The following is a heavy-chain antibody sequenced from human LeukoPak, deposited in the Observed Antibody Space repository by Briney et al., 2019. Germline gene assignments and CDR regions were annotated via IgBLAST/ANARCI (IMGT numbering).Heavy chain of an antibody. Sequence: PGGSLRLSCAASGFTFSSYAMSWVRQAPGKGLEWVSAISGSGGSTYYADSVKGRFTISRDNSKDTLYLQMNSLRAEDTAIYYCAKDYYDFWSGFDSWGQGTLVTVSS. CDR1: GFTFSSYA. CDR2: ISGSGGST. CDR3: AKDYYDFWSGFDS. D-gene: IGHD3-3*01. V-gene: IGHV3-23*01. J-gene: IGHJ4*02.